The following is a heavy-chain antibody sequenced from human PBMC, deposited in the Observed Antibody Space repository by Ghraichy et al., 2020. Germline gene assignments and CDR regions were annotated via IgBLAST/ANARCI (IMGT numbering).Heavy chain of an antibody. V-gene: IGHV3-23*01. CDR3: AKVRTTVDKWGDFDS. J-gene: IGHJ4*02. CDR2: ISGSGGST. CDR1: GFSFRSYA. D-gene: IGHD4-23*01. Sequence: GGSLRLSCAASGFSFRSYAMSWVRQAPGKGLEWVSSISGSGGSTNYADSVKGRFTISRDTSKNTVYLQMNSLRAEDTAVYYCAKVRTTVDKWGDFDSWGQGTLVTVSS.